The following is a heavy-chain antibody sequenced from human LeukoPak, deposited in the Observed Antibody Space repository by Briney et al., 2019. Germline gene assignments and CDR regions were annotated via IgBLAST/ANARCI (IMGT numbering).Heavy chain of an antibody. CDR3: ARERASGVLDAFDV. D-gene: IGHD3-10*01. Sequence: GGSLRLSCRGSGFTFDDYGKSWVRQAPGKGLEWVSGINWSGGSTRYADSVKGRFTISRDNGRTSLYLQMSSLRAEDTALYYCARERASGVLDAFDVWGQATMVSVSS. J-gene: IGHJ3*01. V-gene: IGHV3-20*04. CDR2: INWSGGST. CDR1: GFTFDDYG.